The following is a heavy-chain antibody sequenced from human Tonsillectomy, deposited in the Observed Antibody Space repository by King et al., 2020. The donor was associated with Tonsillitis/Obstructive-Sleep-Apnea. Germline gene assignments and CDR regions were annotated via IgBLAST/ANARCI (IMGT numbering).Heavy chain of an antibody. J-gene: IGHJ4*02. D-gene: IGHD1-20*01. Sequence: VQLPQWGAGPLKPSETLSLTCAVYGESFSGHYWSWIRQPPGKGLEWIGEINHSGSTNYNPSLKSRVSISVDTSKNQFSLNLRSVTAAGPAVYYCARRHSVTVVPFDYWGQGTLVTVSS. V-gene: IGHV4-34*01. CDR2: INHSGST. CDR1: GESFSGHY. CDR3: ARRHSVTVVPFDY.